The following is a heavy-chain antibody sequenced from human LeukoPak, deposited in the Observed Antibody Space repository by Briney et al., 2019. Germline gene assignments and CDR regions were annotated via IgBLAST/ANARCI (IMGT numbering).Heavy chain of an antibody. CDR2: ISPNSGGT. V-gene: IGHV1-2*02. J-gene: IGHJ3*02. D-gene: IGHD3-22*01. Sequence: GASVKVSCKASGYTFIGYYMHWVRQAPGQGLEWMGWISPNSGGTNYAQKFQGRVTMTRDTSISTAYMELSRLRSEDTAVYYCATGYYYDSSEASGSDPLDIWGQGTMVTVSS. CDR3: ATGYYYDSSEASGSDPLDI. CDR1: GYTFIGYY.